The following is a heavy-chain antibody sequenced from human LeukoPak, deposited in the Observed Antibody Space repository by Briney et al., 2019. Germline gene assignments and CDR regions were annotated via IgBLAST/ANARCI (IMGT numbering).Heavy chain of an antibody. CDR3: PSTPCSGGSCHGNYYYYMDV. V-gene: IGHV1-69*05. CDR2: IIPIFGTA. D-gene: IGHD2-15*01. Sequence: SVKVSCKASGGTFSSYAISWVRQAPGQGLEWMGGIIPIFGTANYAQKFQGRVTITTDESTSTAYMELSSLRSEDTAVYYCPSTPCSGGSCHGNYYYYMDVWGKGTTVTVSS. CDR1: GGTFSSYA. J-gene: IGHJ6*03.